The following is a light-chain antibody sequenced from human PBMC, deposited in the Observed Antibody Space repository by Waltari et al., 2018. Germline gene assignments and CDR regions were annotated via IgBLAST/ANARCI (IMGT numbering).Light chain of an antibody. CDR2: WAA. Sequence: DIVMTQSPDSLTVSLGERATINCKSTQSLLYSYTNKNYLAWYQQKPGQSPKLLIYWAATRDAGVPDLFSGSGSGTDFTLTISSLQAEDVAVYYCQQYYSTPVTFGQGTKVEMK. V-gene: IGKV4-1*01. CDR3: QQYYSTPVT. CDR1: QSLLYSYTNKNY. J-gene: IGKJ1*01.